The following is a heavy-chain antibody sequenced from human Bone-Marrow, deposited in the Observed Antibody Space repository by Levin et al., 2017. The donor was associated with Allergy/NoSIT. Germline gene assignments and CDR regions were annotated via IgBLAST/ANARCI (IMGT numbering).Heavy chain of an antibody. V-gene: IGHV4-31*03. J-gene: IGHJ5*02. CDR2: IYYSGAT. D-gene: IGHD2-21*01. CDR1: GDSISTGHYY. Sequence: SQTLSLTCTVSGDSISTGHYYWSWIRQNPGKGLEWIGHIYYSGATYYNPSLKSRVTISVDTSEDQFSLKLTSVTAADTAVYYCTRVINSGGRGWFDTWGQGTLVTVSS. CDR3: TRVINSGGRGWFDT.